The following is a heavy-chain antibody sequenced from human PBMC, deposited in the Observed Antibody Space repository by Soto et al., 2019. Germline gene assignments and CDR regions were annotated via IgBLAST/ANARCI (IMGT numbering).Heavy chain of an antibody. V-gene: IGHV3-30*18. CDR1: GFTFSSYG. CDR2: ISYDGSNK. J-gene: IGHJ6*02. Sequence: QVQLVESGGGVVQPGRSLRLSCAASGFTFSSYGMHWVRQAPGKGLEWVAVISYDGSNKYYADSVKGRFTISRDNSKNTLYLQMNSLRAEDTAVYYCAKGLRKLWLTSGGFVNYYYGMDVWGQGTTVTVSS. D-gene: IGHD3-10*01. CDR3: AKGLRKLWLTSGGFVNYYYGMDV.